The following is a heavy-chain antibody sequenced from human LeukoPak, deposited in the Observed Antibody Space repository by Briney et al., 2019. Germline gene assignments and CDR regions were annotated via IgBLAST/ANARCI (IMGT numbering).Heavy chain of an antibody. Sequence: GGSLRLSCAASGFTFSICGMHWVRQAPGKGLEWVAVIWYDGSNKYYAHSVKGRFTISRDNSKNTLYLQMNGLRAEDTAVYYCAKGSGNYYAVFDYWGQGTLVTVSS. CDR2: IWYDGSNK. D-gene: IGHD1-26*01. J-gene: IGHJ4*02. CDR3: AKGSGNYYAVFDY. V-gene: IGHV3-33*06. CDR1: GFTFSICG.